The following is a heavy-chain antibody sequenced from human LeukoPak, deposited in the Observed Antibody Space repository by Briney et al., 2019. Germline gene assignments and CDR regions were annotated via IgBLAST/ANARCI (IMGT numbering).Heavy chain of an antibody. D-gene: IGHD5-18*01. CDR2: IIPILGTA. CDR3: ARVESVDTAMATSYYFDY. CDR1: GGTFSSYA. J-gene: IGHJ4*02. Sequence: VASVKVSCKASGGTFSSYAISWVRQAPGQGLEWTGGIIPILGTANYAQKFQGRVTITADESTSTAYMELSSLRSEDTAVYYCARVESVDTAMATSYYFDYWGQGTLVTVSS. V-gene: IGHV1-69*13.